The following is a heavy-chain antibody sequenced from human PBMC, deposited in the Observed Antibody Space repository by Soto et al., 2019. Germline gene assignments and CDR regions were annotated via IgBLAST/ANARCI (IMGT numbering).Heavy chain of an antibody. Sequence: GSLRLSCAASGFTFSSYEMNWVRQAPGKGLEWVSYISSSGSTIYYADSVKGRFTISRDNAKNSLYLQMNSLRAEDTAVYYCARDQYYYDSSGCFDYWGQGTLVTVSS. CDR2: ISSSGSTI. CDR1: GFTFSSYE. V-gene: IGHV3-48*03. CDR3: ARDQYYYDSSGCFDY. J-gene: IGHJ4*02. D-gene: IGHD3-22*01.